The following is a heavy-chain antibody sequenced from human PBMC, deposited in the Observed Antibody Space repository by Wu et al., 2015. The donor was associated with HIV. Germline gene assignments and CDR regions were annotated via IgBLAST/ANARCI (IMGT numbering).Heavy chain of an antibody. CDR3: ARGGYDGGPLNHYYYGMDV. J-gene: IGHJ6*02. V-gene: IGHV1-46*01. CDR1: GYTFTNYY. D-gene: IGHD3-22*01. CDR2: INPSSGST. Sequence: QVQLVQSGAEVKKPGASVKVSCKASGYTFTNYYMHWVRQAPGQGLEWMGIINPSSGSTSYAQKFQGRVTMTRDTSTSTVYMEVSSLRSEDTAVYYCARGGYDGGPLNHYYYGMDVVGQGTTVTVSS.